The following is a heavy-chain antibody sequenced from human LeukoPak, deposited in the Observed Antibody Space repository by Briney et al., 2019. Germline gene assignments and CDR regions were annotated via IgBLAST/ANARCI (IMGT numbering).Heavy chain of an antibody. Sequence: PGRSLRLSCAASGFTFSSYGMHWVRQAPGKGLEWVAVISYDGSNKYYADSVKGRFTISRDNSKNTLCLQMNSLRAEDTAVYYCAKDLWFNYYYGMDVWGQGTTVTVPS. CDR1: GFTFSSYG. J-gene: IGHJ6*02. D-gene: IGHD2-21*01. CDR3: AKDLWFNYYYGMDV. V-gene: IGHV3-30*18. CDR2: ISYDGSNK.